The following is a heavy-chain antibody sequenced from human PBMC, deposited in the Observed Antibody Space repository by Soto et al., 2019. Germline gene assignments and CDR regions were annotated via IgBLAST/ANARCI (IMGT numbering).Heavy chain of an antibody. D-gene: IGHD3-22*01. CDR2: IIPIFGTA. V-gene: IGHV1-69*01. CDR1: GGTFSSYA. CDR3: ARMGNYDSSGTPHGMDV. Sequence: QVQLVQSGAEVKKPGSSVKVSCKASGGTFSSYAISCVRQAPGQGLEWMGGIIPIFGTANYAQKFKGRVTITADESKSTDYMELRSLRSEDTAVYYCARMGNYDSSGTPHGMDVWGQGTTVTVSS. J-gene: IGHJ6*02.